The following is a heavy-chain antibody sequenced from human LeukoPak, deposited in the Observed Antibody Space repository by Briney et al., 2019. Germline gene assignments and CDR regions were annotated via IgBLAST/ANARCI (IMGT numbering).Heavy chain of an antibody. Sequence: GASVKVSCKASGYTFTGYYMHWVRQAPGQGLEWTGWINPNSGGTNYAQKFQGRVTMTRDTSSSTAYTELNRLRSDDTAVYYCALGPRMSPGIAAAGPSGYFDYWGQGTLVTVSS. D-gene: IGHD6-13*01. CDR2: INPNSGGT. CDR3: ALGPRMSPGIAAAGPSGYFDY. J-gene: IGHJ4*02. CDR1: GYTFTGYY. V-gene: IGHV1-2*02.